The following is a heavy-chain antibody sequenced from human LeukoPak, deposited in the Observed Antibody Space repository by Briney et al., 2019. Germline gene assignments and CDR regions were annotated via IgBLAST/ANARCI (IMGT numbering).Heavy chain of an antibody. CDR3: AKGGGATVPFDN. J-gene: IGHJ4*02. Sequence: GGSLRLSCSASGFTFSSYAMSWVRQAPGKGLEWVSVISVSGGSTYYADSVKGRFTISRDNSKNTLYLQMNSLRVEDTAVYYCAKGGGATVPFDNWGQGTLVTVSS. CDR1: GFTFSSYA. CDR2: ISVSGGST. V-gene: IGHV3-23*01. D-gene: IGHD4-11*01.